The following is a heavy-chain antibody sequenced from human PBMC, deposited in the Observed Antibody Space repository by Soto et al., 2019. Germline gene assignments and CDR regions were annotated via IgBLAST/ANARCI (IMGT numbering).Heavy chain of an antibody. CDR1: GGSISSGDYY. CDR3: ASRPGGYCSGGSCRPFDY. D-gene: IGHD2-15*01. V-gene: IGHV4-30-4*01. J-gene: IGHJ4*02. CDR2: IYYSGST. Sequence: SETLSLTCTVPGGSISSGDYYWSWIRQPPGKGLEWIGYIYYSGSTYYNPSIKSRVTISVDTSKNQFSLKLSSVTAADTAVYYCASRPGGYCSGGSCRPFDYWGQGTLVTVSS.